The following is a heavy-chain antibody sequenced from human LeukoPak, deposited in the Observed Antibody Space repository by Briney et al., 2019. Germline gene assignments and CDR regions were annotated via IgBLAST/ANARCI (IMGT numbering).Heavy chain of an antibody. V-gene: IGHV4-59*08. D-gene: IGHD3-16*01. CDR2: IYYSGST. CDR1: GGSISSYY. CDR3: ARVGWGELGLVDI. Sequence: SETLSLTCTVSGGSISSYYWSWIRQPPGKGLEWIGYIYYSGSTNYNPSLKSRVTISVDTSKNQFSLKLSSVTAADTAVYYCARVGWGELGLVDIWGQGTMVTVSS. J-gene: IGHJ3*02.